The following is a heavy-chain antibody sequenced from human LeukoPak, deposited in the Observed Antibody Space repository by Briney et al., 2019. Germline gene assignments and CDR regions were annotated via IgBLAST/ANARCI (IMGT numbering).Heavy chain of an antibody. CDR3: ALGSDILTGYNWFDP. CDR2: IYHSGST. Sequence: SETPSLTCAVSGYSISSGYYWGWIRQPPGKGLEWIGSIYHSGSTYYNPSLKSRVTISVDTSKNQFSLKLSSVTAADTAVYYCALGSDILTGYNWFDPWGQGTLVTVSS. V-gene: IGHV4-38-2*01. CDR1: GYSISSGYY. J-gene: IGHJ5*02. D-gene: IGHD3-9*01.